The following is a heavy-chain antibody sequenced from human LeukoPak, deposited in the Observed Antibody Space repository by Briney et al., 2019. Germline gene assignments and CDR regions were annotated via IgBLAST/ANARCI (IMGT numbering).Heavy chain of an antibody. Sequence: SETLSLTCTVSGGSISNYYWSWIRQPAGKGLEWIARIYTSGSTNYNPSLKSRVTMSVDTSKNQFSLKLSSVTAADTAVYYCARDKSGWLNDDAFDIRRQGTMVTVSS. CDR2: IYTSGST. CDR3: ARDKSGWLNDDAFDI. V-gene: IGHV4-4*07. CDR1: GGSISNYY. J-gene: IGHJ3*02. D-gene: IGHD6-19*01.